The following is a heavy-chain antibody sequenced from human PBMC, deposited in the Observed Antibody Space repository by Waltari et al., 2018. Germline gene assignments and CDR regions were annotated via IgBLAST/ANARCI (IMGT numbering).Heavy chain of an antibody. CDR2: IYYSGST. CDR3: AIIAVAGTDFDY. CDR1: GGSIRRSSYY. V-gene: IGHV4-39*01. Sequence: QLQLQESGPGLVKPSETLSLTCTVSGGSIRRSSYYWGWSRQPPGKGLEWIGSIYYSGSTYYNPSLKSRVTISVDTSKNQFSLKLSSVTAADTAVYYCAIIAVAGTDFDYWGQGTLVTVSS. J-gene: IGHJ4*02. D-gene: IGHD6-19*01.